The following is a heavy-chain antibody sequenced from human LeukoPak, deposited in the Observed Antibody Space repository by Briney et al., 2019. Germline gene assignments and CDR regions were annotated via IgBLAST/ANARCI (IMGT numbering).Heavy chain of an antibody. CDR2: IYSGGST. CDR1: GFTVSSNY. V-gene: IGHV3-53*01. D-gene: IGHD6-13*01. Sequence: PGGSLRLSCAASGFTVSSNYMSWVRQAPGKGLEWVSVIYSGGSTYYADSVKGRLTISRDNSKNTLYLQMNSLRAEDTAVYYCAREGYSSSFDYWGQGTLVTVSS. J-gene: IGHJ4*02. CDR3: AREGYSSSFDY.